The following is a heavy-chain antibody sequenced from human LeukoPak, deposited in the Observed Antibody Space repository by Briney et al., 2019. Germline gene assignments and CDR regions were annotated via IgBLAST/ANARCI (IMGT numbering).Heavy chain of an antibody. V-gene: IGHV3-73*01. CDR2: IRSKANSYAT. J-gene: IGHJ4*02. CDR3: TTMIVVPKAHDY. Sequence: SGGSLRLSCAASGFTFSGSAMHWVRQASGKGLEWVGRIRSKANSYATAYAASVKGRFTISRDDSKNTAYLQMNSLKTEDTAVYYCTTMIVVPKAHDYWGQGTLVTVSS. D-gene: IGHD3-22*01. CDR1: GFTFSGSA.